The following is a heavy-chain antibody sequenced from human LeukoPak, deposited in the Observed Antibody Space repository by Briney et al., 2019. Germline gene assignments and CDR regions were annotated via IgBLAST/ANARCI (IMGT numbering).Heavy chain of an antibody. CDR1: GFIFSDYY. Sequence: GGSLRLSCAASGFIFSDYYMSWVRQTPGKGLEWVSYMSSTSSTKYYADSVKGRFTISRDNAKDSLYLQMNSLRAEDTTVYYCARDGEAYCSGGSCSYFDYWGQGTLVTVSS. D-gene: IGHD2-15*01. CDR2: MSSTSSTK. V-gene: IGHV3-11*04. J-gene: IGHJ4*02. CDR3: ARDGEAYCSGGSCSYFDY.